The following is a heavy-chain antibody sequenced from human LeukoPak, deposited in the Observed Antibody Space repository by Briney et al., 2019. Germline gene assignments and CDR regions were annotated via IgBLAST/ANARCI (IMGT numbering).Heavy chain of an antibody. D-gene: IGHD6-13*01. CDR1: GGSISSYY. Sequence: PSETLSLTCTVSGGSISSYYWSWIRQPPGKGLEWIGYIYYSGSTNYNPSLKSRVTISVDTSKNQFSPKLSSVTAADTAVYYCARHRGQYSSSLGFWGQGTLVTVSS. J-gene: IGHJ4*02. CDR2: IYYSGST. CDR3: ARHRGQYSSSLGF. V-gene: IGHV4-59*08.